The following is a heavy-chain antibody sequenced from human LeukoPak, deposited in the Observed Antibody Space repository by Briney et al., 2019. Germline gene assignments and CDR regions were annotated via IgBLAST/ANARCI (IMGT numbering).Heavy chain of an antibody. D-gene: IGHD3-10*01. CDR2: IIPIFGTA. J-gene: IGHJ3*02. CDR3: AREGVTGDAFDI. CDR1: GGTFCSDV. Sequence: ASVKVSCKASGGTFCSDVISWVRQAPGQGLEWMGRIIPIFGTANYAQKFQGRVTITTDESTSTAYMEMSSLRSEDTAVYYCAREGVTGDAFDIWGQGTMVTVSS. V-gene: IGHV1-69*05.